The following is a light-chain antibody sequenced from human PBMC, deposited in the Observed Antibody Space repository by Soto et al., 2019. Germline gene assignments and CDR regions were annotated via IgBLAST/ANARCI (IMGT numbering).Light chain of an antibody. CDR1: SSDVGGYNY. J-gene: IGLJ1*01. CDR2: EVS. CDR3: SSYTSSSTPYYV. Sequence: QSALTQPASVSGSPGQSITISCTGTSSDVGGYNYVSWYQQHPGKAPKLMIYEVSNRTSGVSNRFSGSKSCNTASLTISGLQAEDEADYYCSSYTSSSTPYYVFGTGTKVTVL. V-gene: IGLV2-14*01.